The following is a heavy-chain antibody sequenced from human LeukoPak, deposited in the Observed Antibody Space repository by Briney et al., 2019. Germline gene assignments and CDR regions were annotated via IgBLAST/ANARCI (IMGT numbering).Heavy chain of an antibody. CDR2: ISSSGSTI. J-gene: IGHJ6*02. Sequence: GGSLRLSCAASGFTFSSYAMHWVRQAPGKGLEWVSYISSSGSTIYYADSVKGRFTISRDNAKNSLYLQMNSLRAEDTAVYYCARDSSSSDLYGMDVWGQGTTVTVSS. D-gene: IGHD6-6*01. CDR3: ARDSSSSDLYGMDV. CDR1: GFTFSSYA. V-gene: IGHV3-48*03.